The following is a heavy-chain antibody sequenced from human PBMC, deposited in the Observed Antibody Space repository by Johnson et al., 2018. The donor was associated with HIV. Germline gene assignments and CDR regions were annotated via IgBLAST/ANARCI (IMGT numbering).Heavy chain of an antibody. CDR2: IRYDGSIK. J-gene: IGHJ3*02. D-gene: IGHD2-2*01. Sequence: QVQLVESGGGLVQPGGSLRLSCAASGFTVSSYAMSWVRQAPGKGLEWVAFIRYDGSIKYYADSVKGRFTISRDNSKNTLYLQMNSLRAEDTAVYYCAKTAAADAFDIWGQGTMVTVSA. V-gene: IGHV3-30*02. CDR3: AKTAAADAFDI. CDR1: GFTVSSYA.